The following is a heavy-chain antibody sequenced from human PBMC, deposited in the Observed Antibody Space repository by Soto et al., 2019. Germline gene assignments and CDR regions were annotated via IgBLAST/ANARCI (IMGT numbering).Heavy chain of an antibody. CDR3: ARDPGYNSSWYYIYGTEF. Sequence: SRRLSCAASGFTCISYSMNWVRKAAWEGLEGVSYISSSSSTIYYADSVKGRITISRDNAKNSLYLQMNSLRDEDTAVYYCARDPGYNSSWYYIYGTEFWGPGTTVTVSS. V-gene: IGHV3-48*02. J-gene: IGHJ6*02. CDR2: ISSSSSTI. CDR1: GFTCISYS. D-gene: IGHD6-13*01.